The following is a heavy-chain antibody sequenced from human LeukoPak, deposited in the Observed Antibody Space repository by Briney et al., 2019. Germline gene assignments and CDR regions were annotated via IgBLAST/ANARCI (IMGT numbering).Heavy chain of an antibody. J-gene: IGHJ5*02. V-gene: IGHV4-4*09. CDR3: ARQCYYDSSGYYCFDP. CDR2: IYTSGST. CDR1: GGSISSYY. Sequence: PSETLSLTCTVSGGSISSYYWSWIGQPPGKGLEWIGYIYTSGSTNYNPSLKSRVTISVDTSKNQFSLKLSSVTAADTAVYYCARQCYYDSSGYYCFDPWGQGTLVTVSS. D-gene: IGHD3-22*01.